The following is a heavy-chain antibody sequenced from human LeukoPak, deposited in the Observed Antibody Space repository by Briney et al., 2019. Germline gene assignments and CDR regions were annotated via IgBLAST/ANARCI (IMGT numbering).Heavy chain of an antibody. J-gene: IGHJ6*03. CDR2: ISTYNGKT. CDR3: AINLNGYYADVEYHMDV. Sequence: ASVKVSCKTSGYTFTSYGISWVRQAPGQGLEWMGWISTYNGKTNYAQKVQGRVTMTTDTSTSTAYMELRSLRSDDTAVYYCAINLNGYYADVEYHMDVWGKGTTVTISS. V-gene: IGHV1-18*01. D-gene: IGHD3-22*01. CDR1: GYTFTSYG.